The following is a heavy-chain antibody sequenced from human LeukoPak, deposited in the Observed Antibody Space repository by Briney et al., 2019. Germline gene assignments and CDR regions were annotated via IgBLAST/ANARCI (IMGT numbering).Heavy chain of an antibody. D-gene: IGHD6-13*01. CDR2: IRYDGSNK. Sequence: GGSLRLSCAASGFTFSSYGMHWVRQAPGKGLEWVAFIRYDGSNKYYADSVKGRFTISRDNSKNTLYLQMNSLRAEDTAVYYCAKDPYSSSWYYFDYWGQGTLVTVSS. CDR1: GFTFSSYG. V-gene: IGHV3-30*02. CDR3: AKDPYSSSWYYFDY. J-gene: IGHJ4*02.